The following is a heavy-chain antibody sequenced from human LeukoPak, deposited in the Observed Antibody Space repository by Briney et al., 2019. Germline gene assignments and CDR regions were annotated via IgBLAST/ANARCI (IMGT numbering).Heavy chain of an antibody. CDR2: ISSSSSYI. D-gene: IGHD2-15*01. CDR3: ARDTRLKNIVVVVAATRTWYFDL. CDR1: GFTFSSYS. Sequence: PGGSLRLSCAASGFTFSSYSVNWVRQAPGKGLEWVSSISSSSSYIYYADSVKGRFTISRDNAKNSLYLQMNSLRAEDTAVYYCARDTRLKNIVVVVAATRTWYFDLWGRGTLVTVSS. V-gene: IGHV3-21*01. J-gene: IGHJ2*01.